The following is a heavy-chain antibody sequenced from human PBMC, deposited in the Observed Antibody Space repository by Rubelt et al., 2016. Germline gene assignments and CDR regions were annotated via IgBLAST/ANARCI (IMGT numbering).Heavy chain of an antibody. Sequence: QVQLQESGPGLVKPSETLSLTCTVSGYSISSGNYWGWIRQPPGKGLEWIGSIFHSGSTYYKPSLKSRITISVDTSKNQFTRKLSSVTAADTAVYFCAGFSPAVDYWGQGTLVTVSS. CDR1: GYSISSGNY. J-gene: IGHJ4*02. CDR3: AGFSPAVDY. V-gene: IGHV4-38-2*02. CDR2: IFHSGST. D-gene: IGHD2-2*01.